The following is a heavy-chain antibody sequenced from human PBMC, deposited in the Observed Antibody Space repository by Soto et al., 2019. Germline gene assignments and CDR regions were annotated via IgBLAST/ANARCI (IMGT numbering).Heavy chain of an antibody. CDR2: ITDSVDNS. D-gene: IGHD5-12*01. J-gene: IGHJ5*02. V-gene: IGHV3-23*01. Sequence: PGGSLRLSCAATGFAFSNYAMTWVRQAPGKGLECISAITDSVDNSIYAGSVRGRFTMSRDNSKNIVYLQMNSLRVGDTARYYCAKGSVQRCSPSGPCYPLDLWGQGVPVT. CDR3: AKGSVQRCSPSGPCYPLDL. CDR1: GFAFSNYA.